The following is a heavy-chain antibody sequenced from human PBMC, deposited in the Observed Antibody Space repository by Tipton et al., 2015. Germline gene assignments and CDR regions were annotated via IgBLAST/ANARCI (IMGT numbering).Heavy chain of an antibody. CDR2: MSANSGVT. CDR3: ARGQSTHFFDP. Sequence: QLVQYGAEGKKLGASVKVFCKASGYTFTRYDINWFRQATGQGLEWMGWMSANSGVTGYAQKLQGRVTMSRDTSVRTAYMELSSLRSEDTAVYYCARGQSTHFFDPWGQGTLVTVSS. D-gene: IGHD4-11*01. CDR1: GYTFTRYD. V-gene: IGHV1-8*01. J-gene: IGHJ5*02.